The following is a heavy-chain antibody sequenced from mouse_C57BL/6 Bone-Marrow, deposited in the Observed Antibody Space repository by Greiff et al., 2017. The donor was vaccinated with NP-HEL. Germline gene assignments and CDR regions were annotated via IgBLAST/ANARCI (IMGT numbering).Heavy chain of an antibody. CDR1: GFNIKDYY. CDR2: IDPEDGDT. D-gene: IGHD1-1*01. V-gene: IGHV14-1*01. J-gene: IGHJ3*01. CDR3: TPLLRGPTWFAD. Sequence: EVQLQQSGAELVRPGASVKLSCTASGFNIKDYYMHWVKQRPEQGLEWIGRIDPEDGDTDYAPKFQGQATMTADTSSNTAYLQLSSLTSEDTAVYYCTPLLRGPTWFADGGQGTLVTVSA.